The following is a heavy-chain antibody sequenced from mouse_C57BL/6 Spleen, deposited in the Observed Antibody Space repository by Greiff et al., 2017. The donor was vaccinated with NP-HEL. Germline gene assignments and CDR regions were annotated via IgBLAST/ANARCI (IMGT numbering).Heavy chain of an antibody. J-gene: IGHJ4*01. D-gene: IGHD2-3*01. CDR2: YPGSGNTY. V-gene: IGHV1-83*01. Sequence: VQLQESGPELVKPGASVKMSCKASGYTFTDYYMHWVKQKPGKGLEWIGEIYPGSGNTYYNEKFKGKATLTADTSSSTAYMQLSSLTSEDSAVYFCARWIDGHDAMDYWGQGTSVTVSS. CDR3: RWIDGHDAMDY. CDR1: YTFTDYYM.